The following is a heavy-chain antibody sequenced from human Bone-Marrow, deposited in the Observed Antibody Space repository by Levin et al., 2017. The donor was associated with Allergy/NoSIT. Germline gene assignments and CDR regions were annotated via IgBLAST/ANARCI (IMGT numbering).Heavy chain of an antibody. CDR3: VKEERNCGGDCYSPPWLDY. CDR1: GFTFSSYA. CDR2: ISSNGGST. D-gene: IGHD2-21*02. J-gene: IGHJ4*02. Sequence: SGGSLRLSCSASGFTFSSYAMHWVRQAPGKGLEYVSAISSNGGSTYYADSVKGRFTISRDNSKNTLYLQMSSLRAEDTAVYYCVKEERNCGGDCYSPPWLDYWGQGTLVTVSS. V-gene: IGHV3-64D*06.